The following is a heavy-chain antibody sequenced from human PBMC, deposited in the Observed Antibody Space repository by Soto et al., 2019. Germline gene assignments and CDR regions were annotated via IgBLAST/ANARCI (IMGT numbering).Heavy chain of an antibody. V-gene: IGHV4-39*01. CDR2: IYYSGST. CDR1: GGSISSSSYY. J-gene: IGHJ5*02. Sequence: QLLESGPGLVKPSETLSLTCTVSGGSISSSSYYWGWIRQPPGKGLEWIGSIYYSGSTYYNPSLKSRVTISVDTSKNQFSLKLSSVTAADTAVYYCARHSIDFWSGYPNWFDPWGQGTLVTVSS. D-gene: IGHD3-3*01. CDR3: ARHSIDFWSGYPNWFDP.